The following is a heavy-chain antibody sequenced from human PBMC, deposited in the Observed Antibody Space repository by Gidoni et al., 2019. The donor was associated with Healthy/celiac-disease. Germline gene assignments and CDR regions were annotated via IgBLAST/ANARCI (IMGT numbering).Heavy chain of an antibody. V-gene: IGHV3-23*01. J-gene: IGHJ3*02. D-gene: IGHD5-12*01. Sequence: EVQLLESGGGLVQPGGSLRLSCAASGFTFSSYAVSWVRQAPGKGLEWVSAISGSGGSTYYADSVKGRFTISRDNSKNTLYLQMNSLRAEDTAVYYCAKDGDGYPDAFDIWGQGTMVTVSS. CDR3: AKDGDGYPDAFDI. CDR1: GFTFSSYA. CDR2: ISGSGGST.